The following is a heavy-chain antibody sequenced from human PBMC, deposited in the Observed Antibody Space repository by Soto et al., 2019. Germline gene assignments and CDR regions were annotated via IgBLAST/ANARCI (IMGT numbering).Heavy chain of an antibody. J-gene: IGHJ1*01. CDR1: VFTFSSYA. Sequence: GWSLRLSCAASVFTFSSYAMSWVRQAPGKGLEWVSAISGSGGSTYYADSVKGRFTISRDNSKNTLYLQMNSLRAEDTAVYYCAKAPYYYDSSGYPFQHWGQGTLVTV. CDR2: ISGSGGST. V-gene: IGHV3-23*01. D-gene: IGHD3-22*01. CDR3: AKAPYYYDSSGYPFQH.